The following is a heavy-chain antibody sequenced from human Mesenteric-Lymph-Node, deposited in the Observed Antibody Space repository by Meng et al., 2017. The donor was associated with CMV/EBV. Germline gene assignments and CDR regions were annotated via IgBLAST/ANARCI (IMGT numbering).Heavy chain of an antibody. V-gene: IGHV3-7*01. CDR1: GFTFSSYW. CDR2: IKQDGSEK. Sequence: GGSLRLSCAASGFTFSSYWMSWVRQAPGKGLEWVANIKQDGSEKYYVDSVKGRFTISRDNAKNSLYLQMSSLRIEDTAVYYCARDGGTTSPGGFDVWGQGTMVTVSS. D-gene: IGHD2-15*01. CDR3: ARDGGTTSPGGFDV. J-gene: IGHJ3*01.